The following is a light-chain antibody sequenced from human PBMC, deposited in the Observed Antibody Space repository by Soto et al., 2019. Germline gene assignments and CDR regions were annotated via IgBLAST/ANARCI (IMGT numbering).Light chain of an antibody. CDR3: TSFTTISPWV. Sequence: QSALTQPASVSGSPGQSITISCTGTSSDVVGYNYVSWFQQHPGKAPKLKIYEVSNRPSGVSNRFSGSKSGNTASLTISELQAEDEADYYCTSFTTISPWVFGGGTKLTVL. CDR2: EVS. J-gene: IGLJ3*02. CDR1: SSDVVGYNY. V-gene: IGLV2-14*01.